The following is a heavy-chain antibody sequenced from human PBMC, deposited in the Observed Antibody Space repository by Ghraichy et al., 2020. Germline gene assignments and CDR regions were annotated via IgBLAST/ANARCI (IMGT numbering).Heavy chain of an antibody. CDR1: GFTFSSYA. CDR3: AKCIRSGEKYYYCGMDV. D-gene: IGHD3-3*01. J-gene: IGHJ6*02. CDR2: VSGSGGTT. V-gene: IGHV3-23*01. Sequence: GGSLRLSCAASGFTFSSYAMNWVRQAPGKGLEWVSSVSGSGGTTSHADSMRGRFTISRDNSKNTLYLQMNSLRAEDTAVYYCAKCIRSGEKYYYCGMDVWGQGTTVTVSS.